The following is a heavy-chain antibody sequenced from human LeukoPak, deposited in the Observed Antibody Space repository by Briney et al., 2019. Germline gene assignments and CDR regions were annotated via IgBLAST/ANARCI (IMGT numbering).Heavy chain of an antibody. J-gene: IGHJ4*02. CDR1: GFTFNRYW. CDR2: INSDGSST. V-gene: IGHV3-74*01. CDR3: AKEYCSSSGY. D-gene: IGHD6-6*01. Sequence: GGSLRLSCAASGFTFNRYWMHWVRHATGKGLVWVSRINSDGSSTNYVDSVKGRFTISRDNSKNTLYLQMHSLRAEDTAVYYFAKEYCSSSGYWGQGTLVAVSS.